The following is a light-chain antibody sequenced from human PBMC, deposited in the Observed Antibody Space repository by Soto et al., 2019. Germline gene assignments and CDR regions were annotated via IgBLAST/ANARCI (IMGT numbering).Light chain of an antibody. J-gene: IGKJ4*01. CDR2: WAS. CDR3: QQYYPTPLA. V-gene: IGKV4-1*01. Sequence: DIVMTQSPDSLAVSLGERATINCKSSQSVLYSSNNKNYLAWYQQKPGQPPKLLIYWASTRASGVPDRFSGSGSGTAFTHTIIRLQAEDVAVDFCQQYYPTPLALSGGTKWEIK. CDR1: QSVLYSSNNKNY.